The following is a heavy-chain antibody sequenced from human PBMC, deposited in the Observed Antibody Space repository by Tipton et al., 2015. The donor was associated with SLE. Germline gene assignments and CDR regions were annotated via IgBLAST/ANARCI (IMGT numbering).Heavy chain of an antibody. CDR3: GRGTTMVYDY. CDR2: IYSGGST. CDR1: GFTVTDNY. Sequence: VQLVQSGGGSVQPGGSLRLSCAASGFTVTDNYMNWVRQAPGKGLEWVSVIYSGGSTYYADSVKGRFTISRDNSNNTLFLQMNSLRGEDTAVYYCGRGTTMVYDYWGQGTLVTVSS. V-gene: IGHV3-53*01. J-gene: IGHJ4*02. D-gene: IGHD5-18*01.